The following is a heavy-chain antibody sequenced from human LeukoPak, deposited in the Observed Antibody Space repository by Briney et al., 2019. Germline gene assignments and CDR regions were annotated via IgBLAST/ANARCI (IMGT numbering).Heavy chain of an antibody. CDR2: MSHTGAT. Sequence: SETLSLTCAVFGGSFSGYYWSWIRQSPEKGLEWIGEMSHTGATNYNPSLKSRVTVSVDTSKKQFSLNLRSVTAADTAVYYCARGGSSWTPYYYYGMDVWGQGTTVTVSS. CDR1: GGSFSGYY. D-gene: IGHD6-13*01. CDR3: ARGGSSWTPYYYYGMDV. V-gene: IGHV4-34*01. J-gene: IGHJ6*02.